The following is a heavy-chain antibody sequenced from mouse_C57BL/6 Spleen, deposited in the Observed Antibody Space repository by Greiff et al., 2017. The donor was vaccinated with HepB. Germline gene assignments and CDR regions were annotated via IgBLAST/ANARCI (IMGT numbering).Heavy chain of an antibody. J-gene: IGHJ4*01. D-gene: IGHD2-13*01. CDR1: GYSFTGYF. CDR2: INPYNGDT. V-gene: IGHV1-20*01. Sequence: DVKLQESGPELVKPGDSVKISCKASGYSFTGYFMNWVMQSHGKSLEWIGRINPYNGDTFYNQKFKGKATLTVDKSSSTAHMELRSLTSEDSAVYYCARGGEAMDYWGQGTSVTVSS. CDR3: ARGGEAMDY.